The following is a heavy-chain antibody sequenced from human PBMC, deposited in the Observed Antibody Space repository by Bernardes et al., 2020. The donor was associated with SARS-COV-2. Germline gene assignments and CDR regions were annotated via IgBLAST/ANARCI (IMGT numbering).Heavy chain of an antibody. CDR1: GFTFSDYY. CDR3: ARVDNGDYVKGYYYYGMDV. V-gene: IGHV3-11*01. J-gene: IGHJ6*02. Sequence: GGSLRLSCAASGFTFSDYYMSWIRQAPGKGLEWVSYISSSGSTIYYADSVKGRFTISRDNAKNSLYLQMNSLRAEDTAVYYCARVDNGDYVKGYYYYGMDVWGQGTTVTVSS. CDR2: ISSSGSTI. D-gene: IGHD4-17*01.